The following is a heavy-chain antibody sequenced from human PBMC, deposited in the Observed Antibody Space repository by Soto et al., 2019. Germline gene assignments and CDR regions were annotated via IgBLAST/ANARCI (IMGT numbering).Heavy chain of an antibody. D-gene: IGHD6-13*01. Sequence: KTSETLSLTCTVSGGSISSYYWSWIRQPPGKGLEWIGYIYYSGSTNYNPSLKSRVTISVDTSKNQFSLKLSSVTAADTAVYYCARGGVAAAGTWSWFDPWGQGTLVTVSS. CDR3: ARGGVAAAGTWSWFDP. V-gene: IGHV4-59*01. CDR2: IYYSGST. CDR1: GGSISSYY. J-gene: IGHJ5*02.